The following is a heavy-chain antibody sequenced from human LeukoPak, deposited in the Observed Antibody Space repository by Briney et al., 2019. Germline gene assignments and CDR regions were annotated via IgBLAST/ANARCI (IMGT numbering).Heavy chain of an antibody. CDR2: IYHSGST. J-gene: IGHJ4*02. Sequence: PSGTLSLTCAISGGSISSSNWWSWVRQPPGKGLEWIGEIYHSGSTNYNPSLKSRVTISVDKSKNQFSLKLSSMTAADTAVYYCARVIAAAGTFDYWGQGTLVTVSS. V-gene: IGHV4-4*02. D-gene: IGHD6-13*01. CDR3: ARVIAAAGTFDY. CDR1: GGSISSSNW.